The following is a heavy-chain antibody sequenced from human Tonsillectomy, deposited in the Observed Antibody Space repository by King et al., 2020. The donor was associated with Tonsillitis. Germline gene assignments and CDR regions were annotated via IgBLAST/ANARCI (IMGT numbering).Heavy chain of an antibody. V-gene: IGHV4-39*01. CDR1: GGSIKSDSFF. D-gene: IGHD2-2*02. Sequence: LQLQESGPGLVRPSETLSLTCTVSGGSIKSDSFFWAWIRQPPGEGLEWIGSAYYTGSTYYNPSLKGRVIISVDTSKNQFSLNVTSVTAADKAKYFCARAGYTSGKGWFAPWGQGVLVTVSS. CDR2: AYYTGST. J-gene: IGHJ5*02. CDR3: ARAGYTSGKGWFAP.